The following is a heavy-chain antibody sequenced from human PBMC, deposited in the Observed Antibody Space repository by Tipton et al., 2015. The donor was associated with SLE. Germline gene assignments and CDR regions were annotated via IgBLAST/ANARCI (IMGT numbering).Heavy chain of an antibody. D-gene: IGHD2-15*01. Sequence: SLRLSCAASGFSFSSYAMSWVRQAPGKGLEWVSVISSGDGATTFYADSVKGRFTISKGNSKNTLYLQMNSLRAEDTAVYYCAKSQGLTLLRGEDIDYWGQGTLVTVSS. CDR2: ISSGDGATT. CDR1: GFSFSSYA. J-gene: IGHJ4*02. V-gene: IGHV3-23*01. CDR3: AKSQGLTLLRGEDIDY.